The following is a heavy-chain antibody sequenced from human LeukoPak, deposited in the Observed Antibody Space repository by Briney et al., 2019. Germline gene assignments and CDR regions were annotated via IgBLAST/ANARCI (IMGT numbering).Heavy chain of an antibody. D-gene: IGHD3-22*01. V-gene: IGHV3-74*01. Sequence: GGSLRLSCAASGFTFSSYWMHWVRQAPGKGLVWVSRINTDGSSTSYADSVKGRFAISRDNSKNTVYLQMNSLRAEDTALYYCAKDAGTDSSGYYDAFDIWGQGTMVTVSS. CDR1: GFTFSSYW. CDR3: AKDAGTDSSGYYDAFDI. J-gene: IGHJ3*02. CDR2: INTDGSST.